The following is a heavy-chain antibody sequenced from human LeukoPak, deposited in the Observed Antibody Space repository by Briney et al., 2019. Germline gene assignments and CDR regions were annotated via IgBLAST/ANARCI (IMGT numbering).Heavy chain of an antibody. CDR2: ISNVGTSQ. CDR1: GFTFSSYG. J-gene: IGHJ4*02. Sequence: GGSLRLSCAASGFTFSSYGMHWVRQARGKGLEWVAVISNVGTSQYYAESVKGRFTISRDDSKNALDLQMNGLRPEDTAVYYCATSTHHYDTNGYFPYYFDHWGQGTLVTVS. V-gene: IGHV3-30*03. CDR3: ATSTHHYDTNGYFPYYFDH. D-gene: IGHD3-22*01.